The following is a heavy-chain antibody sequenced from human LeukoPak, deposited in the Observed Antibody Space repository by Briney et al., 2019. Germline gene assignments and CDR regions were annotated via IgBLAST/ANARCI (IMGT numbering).Heavy chain of an antibody. D-gene: IGHD4-17*01. CDR3: ARDPDYGDPD. CDR1: GFSFSDHY. J-gene: IGHJ4*02. V-gene: IGHV3-11*01. Sequence: GGSLPLSCTASGFSFSDHYMSWMRQVPGKGLEWISYITSSGGTIYYSDSVKGRFTISRDNAKNSLFLQMSSLRVEDTAVYYCARDPDYGDPDWGQGTLVTVSS. CDR2: ITSSGGTI.